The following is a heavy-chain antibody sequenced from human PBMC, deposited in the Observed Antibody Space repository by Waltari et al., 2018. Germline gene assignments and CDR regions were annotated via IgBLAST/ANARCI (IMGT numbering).Heavy chain of an antibody. CDR2: IYYSGSA. Sequence: QVQLQESGPGLVKPSETLSLTCTVSGGSISNNYWTWIRQSPDKGLEWIGYIYYSGSAHYNPSLKSRVTIPVDTSENHFSLNLNSVTAADTAVYYCARFSRRGVIDWFDPWGQGILVTVSS. J-gene: IGHJ5*02. V-gene: IGHV4-59*01. D-gene: IGHD3-10*01. CDR3: ARFSRRGVIDWFDP. CDR1: GGSISNNY.